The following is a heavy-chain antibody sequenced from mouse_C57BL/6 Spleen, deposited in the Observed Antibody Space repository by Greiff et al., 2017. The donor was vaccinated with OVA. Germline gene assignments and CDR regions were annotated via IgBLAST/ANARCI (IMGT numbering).Heavy chain of an antibody. J-gene: IGHJ1*03. CDR2: IYPGSGNT. V-gene: IGHV1-76*01. CDR1: GYTFTDYY. CDR3: ARSGYDYDGRYFDV. Sequence: QVQLQQSGAELVRPGASVKLSCKASGYTFTDYYINWVKQRPGQGLEWIARIYPGSGNTYYNEKFKGKATLTAEKSSSTAYMQLSSLTSEDSAVYFCARSGYDYDGRYFDVWGTGTTVTVSS. D-gene: IGHD2-4*01.